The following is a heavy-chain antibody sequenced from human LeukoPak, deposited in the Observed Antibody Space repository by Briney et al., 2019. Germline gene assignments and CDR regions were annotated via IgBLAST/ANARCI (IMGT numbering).Heavy chain of an antibody. J-gene: IGHJ3*02. D-gene: IGHD6-25*01. Sequence: PSETLSLTCTVSGGSISSYYWSWIRQPPGKGLEWIGYIYYSGGTNYSPSLKSRVTISVDTSKNQFSLKLSSVTAADTAVYYCARASGIDAFDIWGQGTMVTVSS. CDR2: IYYSGGT. V-gene: IGHV4-59*08. CDR1: GGSISSYY. CDR3: ARASGIDAFDI.